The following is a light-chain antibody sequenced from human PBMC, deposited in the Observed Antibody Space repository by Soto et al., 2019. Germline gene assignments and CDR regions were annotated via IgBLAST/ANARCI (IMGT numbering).Light chain of an antibody. CDR3: SSYTTSSTLV. V-gene: IGLV2-14*01. Sequence: QSALTQPASVSGSPGQSITISCTGSSSDVGGYTYVSWYQQHPGKAPKLMIYDVGSRPSGVSNRFSGSKSGTTASLTISGLQSEDEADYFCSSYTTSSTLVFGAGTKLTVL. CDR1: SSDVGGYTY. J-gene: IGLJ2*01. CDR2: DVG.